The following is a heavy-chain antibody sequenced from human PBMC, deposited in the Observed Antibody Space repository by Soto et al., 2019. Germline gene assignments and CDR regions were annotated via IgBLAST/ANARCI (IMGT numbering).Heavy chain of an antibody. CDR1: GFTFSSYA. CDR2: ISGSGGST. D-gene: IGHD6-19*01. Sequence: EVQLLESGGGLVQPGGSLRLSCAASGFTFSSYAMSWVRQAPGKGLEWGSAISGSGGSTYYADSVKGRFTISRDNSKNTLYLQMNSLRAEDTAVYYCAKDQFSGWTQWVFDYWGQGTLVTVSS. J-gene: IGHJ4*02. V-gene: IGHV3-23*01. CDR3: AKDQFSGWTQWVFDY.